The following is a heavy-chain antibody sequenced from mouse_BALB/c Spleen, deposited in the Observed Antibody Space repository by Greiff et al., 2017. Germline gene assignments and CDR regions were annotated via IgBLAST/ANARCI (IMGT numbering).Heavy chain of an antibody. CDR2: ISSGGGST. Sequence: EVQLVESGGGLVKPGGSLKLSCAASGFAFSSYDMSWVRQTPEKRLEWVAYISSGGGSTYYPDTVKGRFTISRDNAKNTLYLQMSSLKSEDTAMYYCARHRGDYFDYWGQGTTLTVSS. V-gene: IGHV5-12-1*01. CDR3: ARHRGDYFDY. CDR1: GFAFSSYD. J-gene: IGHJ2*01.